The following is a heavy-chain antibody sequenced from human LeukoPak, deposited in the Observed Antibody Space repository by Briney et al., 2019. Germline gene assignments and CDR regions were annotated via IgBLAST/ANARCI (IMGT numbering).Heavy chain of an antibody. J-gene: IGHJ1*01. CDR1: GGSISSISYY. Sequence: PSETLSLTCTVSGGSISSISYYWGWGRQPPGKGLEWIGSIYYSGNTYYNPSPKSRVTISVDTSKNQFSLKLSSVTAADTAVYYCARGYERGVGEPSERVEYFQHWGQGTLVTVSS. D-gene: IGHD3-10*01. CDR2: IYYSGNT. V-gene: IGHV4-39*07. CDR3: ARGYERGVGEPSERVEYFQH.